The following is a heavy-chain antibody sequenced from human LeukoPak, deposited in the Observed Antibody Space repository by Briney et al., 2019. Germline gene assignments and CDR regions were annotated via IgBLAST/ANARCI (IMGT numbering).Heavy chain of an antibody. CDR1: GFTFNNYW. CDR2: IDNDGRGT. V-gene: IGHV3-74*01. J-gene: IGHJ4*02. CDR3: ARGGYGTGPDY. Sequence: GGSLRLSCAVSGFTFNNYWIHWVRQAPGKGLVWVSQIDNDGRGTTYADSVKGRFTISRDNAKNTLYLQMNSLRAEDTAVYYCARGGYGTGPDYWGQGTLVTVSS. D-gene: IGHD3-10*01.